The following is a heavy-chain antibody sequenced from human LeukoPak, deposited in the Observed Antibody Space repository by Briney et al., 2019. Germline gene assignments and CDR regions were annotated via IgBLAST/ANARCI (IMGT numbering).Heavy chain of an antibody. J-gene: IGHJ3*02. CDR1: GFTFSSYS. V-gene: IGHV3-48*01. CDR2: ISSSSSTT. Sequence: PGGSLRLSCAASGFTFSSYSMNWVRQAPGKGLEWVSYISSSSSTTYYADSVKGRFTISRDNSKNTLYLQMNSLRAEDTAVYYCAKDLVATTQWLVSYAFDIWGQGTMVTVSS. CDR3: AKDLVATTQWLVSYAFDI. D-gene: IGHD6-19*01.